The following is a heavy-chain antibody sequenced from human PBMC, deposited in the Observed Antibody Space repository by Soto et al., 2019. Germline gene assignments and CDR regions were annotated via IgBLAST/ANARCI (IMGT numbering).Heavy chain of an antibody. J-gene: IGHJ4*02. Sequence: SETLSLTCTVSGDSISSYYWSWIRQPAGKGLEWIGRIYASGSTDSNPSLKSRLSMSVETSKKQFSLKLSSVTAADTAVYYCAREKRAYCSGASCYYLDYWGQGTLVTVSS. CDR1: GDSISSYY. CDR2: IYASGST. V-gene: IGHV4-4*07. D-gene: IGHD2-15*01. CDR3: AREKRAYCSGASCYYLDY.